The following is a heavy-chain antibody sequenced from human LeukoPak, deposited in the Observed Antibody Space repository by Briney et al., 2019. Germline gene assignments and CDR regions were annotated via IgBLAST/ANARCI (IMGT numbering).Heavy chain of an antibody. J-gene: IGHJ4*02. Sequence: PSGTLSLTCTVSGGSFIGYSGSWIRHPAGKGLEWIGRTYASGTTNYSPSLKSRVTMSLDTSKNQFSLKLSSVTAADTAVYYCARESAGMSYFDYWGQGTLVTVSS. CDR1: GGSFIGYS. CDR3: ARESAGMSYFDY. CDR2: TYASGTT. V-gene: IGHV4-4*07.